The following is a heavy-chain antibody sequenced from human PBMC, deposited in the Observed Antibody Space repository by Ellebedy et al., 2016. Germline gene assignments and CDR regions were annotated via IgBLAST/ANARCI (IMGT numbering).Heavy chain of an antibody. CDR3: ASRPDLIAAAGTLDY. Sequence: SETLSLTCTVSGGSISSSSYYWGWIRQPPGKGLEWIGSIYYSGSTYYNPSLKSRVTISVDTSKNQFTLKLSSVSAADTAVYYCASRPDLIAAAGTLDYWGQGTLVTVSS. V-gene: IGHV4-39*06. D-gene: IGHD6-13*01. CDR2: IYYSGST. J-gene: IGHJ4*02. CDR1: GGSISSSSYY.